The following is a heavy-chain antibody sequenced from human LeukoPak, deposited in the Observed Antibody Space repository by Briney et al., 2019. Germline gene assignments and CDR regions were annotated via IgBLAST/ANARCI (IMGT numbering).Heavy chain of an antibody. CDR3: ARVLYSSGWYDGDY. CDR2: MNPNSGNT. CDR1: GYTFTSYD. D-gene: IGHD6-19*01. V-gene: IGHV1-8*01. Sequence: ASVKVSCKASGYTFTSYDINWVRQATGQGLEWMGWMNPNSGNTGYAQKFQGRVTMTRNTSISTAYMELSSLRSDDTAVYYCARVLYSSGWYDGDYWGQGTLVTVSS. J-gene: IGHJ4*02.